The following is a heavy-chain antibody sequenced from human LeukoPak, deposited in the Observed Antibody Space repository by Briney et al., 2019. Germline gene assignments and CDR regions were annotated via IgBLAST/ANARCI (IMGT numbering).Heavy chain of an antibody. CDR1: SVSIYSYY. V-gene: IGHV4-4*07. CDR3: ARGNWFDP. CDR2: IYTSGNT. Sequence: SETLSLTCTVSSVSIYSYYWSWIRQPAGKGLEYIGRIYTSGNTNYNPSLKSRVTISVDTSKNQFSLKLSSVTAADTAVYYCARGNWFDPWGQGTLVTVSS. J-gene: IGHJ5*02.